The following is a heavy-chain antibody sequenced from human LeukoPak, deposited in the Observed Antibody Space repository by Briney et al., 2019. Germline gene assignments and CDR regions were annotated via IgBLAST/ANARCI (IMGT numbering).Heavy chain of an antibody. D-gene: IGHD2-15*01. V-gene: IGHV4-59*08. CDR3: ARVPYCSGGSCNYYYYYGMDV. Sequence: SETLSLTCTVPGGSINSYYWSWIRQSPGKGLEWIGYIYYTVSTNYNPSLNSRVTISVDTSKNQFSLKLTSVTAADTAVYYCARVPYCSGGSCNYYYYYGMDVWGQGTTVTVSS. CDR2: IYYTVST. J-gene: IGHJ6*02. CDR1: GGSINSYY.